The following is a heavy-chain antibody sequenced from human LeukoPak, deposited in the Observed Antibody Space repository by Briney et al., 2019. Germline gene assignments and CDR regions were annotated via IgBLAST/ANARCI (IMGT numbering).Heavy chain of an antibody. J-gene: IGHJ4*02. CDR2: IYHSGST. Sequence: GSLRLSCAASGFTFSSYGMSWIRQPPGKGLEWIGYIYHSGSTNYNPSLKSRVTISVDTSKNQFSLKLSSVTAADTAVYYCARLDILTGLDYWGQGTLVTVSS. CDR1: GFTFSSYG. CDR3: ARLDILTGLDY. V-gene: IGHV4-59*08. D-gene: IGHD3-9*01.